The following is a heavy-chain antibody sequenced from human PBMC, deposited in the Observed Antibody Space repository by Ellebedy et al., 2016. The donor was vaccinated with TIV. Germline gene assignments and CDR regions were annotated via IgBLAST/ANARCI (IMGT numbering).Heavy chain of an antibody. CDR3: ARDHDSGWSYFDF. Sequence: AASVKVSCKASGYTLTRYYIHWVRQAPGQGLEWMGIINPSDGSTTYAQKFQGRVTMTRDTSTSTVYMELSSLTSEDTAVYYCARDHDSGWSYFDFWGQGTLVTVSS. CDR1: GYTLTRYY. CDR2: INPSDGST. D-gene: IGHD6-19*01. J-gene: IGHJ4*02. V-gene: IGHV1-46*01.